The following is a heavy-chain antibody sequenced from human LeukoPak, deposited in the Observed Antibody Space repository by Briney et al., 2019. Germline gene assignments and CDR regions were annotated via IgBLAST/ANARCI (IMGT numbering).Heavy chain of an antibody. CDR1: GGTFSSYA. Sequence: SVKVSCKASGGTFSSYAISWVRQAPGQGLEWMGRILPILGIANYAQKFQGRVTITADKSTSTAYMELSSLRSEDTAVYYCARVRGGSKVATIDSFDYWGQGTLVTVSS. CDR2: ILPILGIA. J-gene: IGHJ4*02. CDR3: ARVRGGSKVATIDSFDY. V-gene: IGHV1-69*04. D-gene: IGHD5-12*01.